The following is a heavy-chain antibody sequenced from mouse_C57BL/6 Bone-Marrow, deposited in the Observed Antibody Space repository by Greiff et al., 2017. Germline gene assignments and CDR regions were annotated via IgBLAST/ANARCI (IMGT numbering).Heavy chain of an antibody. Sequence: QVQLQQSGAELARPGASVKLSCKASGYTFTSYCISWVKQRTGQGLEWIGEIYPRSGNTYYNEKFKGKATLTADKSSSTAYMELRSLTSEDSAVYFCARGGTTVVAEYFDVWGTGTTVTVSS. CDR2: IYPRSGNT. CDR1: GYTFTSYC. V-gene: IGHV1-81*01. J-gene: IGHJ1*03. D-gene: IGHD1-1*01. CDR3: ARGGTTVVAEYFDV.